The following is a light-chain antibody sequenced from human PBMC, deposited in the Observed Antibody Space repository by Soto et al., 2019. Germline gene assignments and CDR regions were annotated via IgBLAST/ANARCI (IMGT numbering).Light chain of an antibody. CDR1: SSNIGAGYD. V-gene: IGLV1-40*01. J-gene: IGLJ3*02. CDR3: QSYDSSLSGAV. CDR2: RNS. Sequence: QPVLTQPPSVSGAPGQRVTISCTGSSSNIGAGYDVHWYQQLPGTAPKLLIYRNSNRPSGVPDRVSGSKSGTSASLAITGLQAEYEADYYCQSYDSSLSGAVFGGGTKVTVL.